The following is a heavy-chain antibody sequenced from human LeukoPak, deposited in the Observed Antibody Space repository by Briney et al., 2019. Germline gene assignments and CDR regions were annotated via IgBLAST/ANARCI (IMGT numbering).Heavy chain of an antibody. Sequence: GGSLRLSCAASGFTFRSYAMTWVRQAPGKGLEWVSGISGSAGSTYYADSVKGRFTISRDNSKNTLYLQMNSLRAEDTAVYYCARGGGYSYGRGYFDYWGQGTLVTVSS. CDR2: ISGSAGST. D-gene: IGHD5-18*01. J-gene: IGHJ4*02. CDR3: ARGGGYSYGRGYFDY. V-gene: IGHV3-23*01. CDR1: GFTFRSYA.